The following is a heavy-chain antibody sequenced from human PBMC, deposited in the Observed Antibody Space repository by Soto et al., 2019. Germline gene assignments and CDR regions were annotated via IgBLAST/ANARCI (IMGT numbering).Heavy chain of an antibody. V-gene: IGHV5-51*01. CDR2: IYPGDSDT. Sequence: PGESLKISCKGSGYNFTTYWIGWVRQVPGKGLEWMGIIYPGDSDTRYSPSFQGQVTMSGDKSISIAYLQWSRLEASDTAMYYCARQVRAGVFDYWGQGTLVTVSS. CDR3: ARQVRAGVFDY. D-gene: IGHD6-19*01. CDR1: GYNFTTYW. J-gene: IGHJ4*02.